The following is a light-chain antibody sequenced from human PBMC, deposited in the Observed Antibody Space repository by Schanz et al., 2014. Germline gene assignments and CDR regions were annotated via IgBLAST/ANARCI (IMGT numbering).Light chain of an antibody. V-gene: IGLV1-40*01. CDR1: SSNIGTGYD. Sequence: QSVLTQPPSVSGAPGQRVTISCTGSSSNIGTGYDVHWYQQFPGTAPKLLIYGNNNRPSGVPDRFSGSTSGTSASLAITGLQAEDEADYYCSSYAGSNNWRVFGGGTKLTVL. CDR3: SSYAGSNNWRV. CDR2: GNN. J-gene: IGLJ2*01.